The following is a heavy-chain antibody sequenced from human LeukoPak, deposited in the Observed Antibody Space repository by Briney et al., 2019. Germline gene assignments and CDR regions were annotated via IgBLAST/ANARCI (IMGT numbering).Heavy chain of an antibody. CDR1: GFTFSSYA. V-gene: IGHV3-23*01. CDR2: ISGSGRST. D-gene: IGHD2-15*01. Sequence: GGSLRLSCAASGFTFSSYAMSWVRQAPGKGLEWVSAISGSGRSTFYADSVKGRFTISRDNSKSTLYLQMNSLRAEDTAVYYCAKDVGYGSGGTCYSGRNWFDPWGQGTLVTVSS. CDR3: AKDVGYGSGGTCYSGRNWFDP. J-gene: IGHJ5*02.